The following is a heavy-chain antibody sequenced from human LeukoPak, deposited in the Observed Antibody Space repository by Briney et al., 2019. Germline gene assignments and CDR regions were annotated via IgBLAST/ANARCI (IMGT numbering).Heavy chain of an antibody. D-gene: IGHD3-3*01. CDR1: GFTFSSYA. V-gene: IGHV3-30-3*01. CDR3: ARGKGIFGVVITSYFDY. CDR2: ISYDGSNK. J-gene: IGHJ4*02. Sequence: GGSLRLSCAASGFTFSSYAMHWVRQAPGKGLEWVAVISYDGSNKYYADSVKGRFTISRDNSKNTLYLQMNSLRAEDTAVYYCARGKGIFGVVITSYFDYWGQGTLVTVSP.